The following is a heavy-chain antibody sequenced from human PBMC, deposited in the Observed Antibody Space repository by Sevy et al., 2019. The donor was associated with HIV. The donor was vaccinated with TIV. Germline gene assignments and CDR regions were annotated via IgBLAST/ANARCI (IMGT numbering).Heavy chain of an antibody. CDR1: GGSISSYY. CDR3: ARAMEYSSSCWDY. D-gene: IGHD6-6*01. Sequence: SETLSLTCTVSGGSISSYYWSWIRQPPGKGLEWIGYIYYSGSNNYNPSLKSRVTISVDTSKNQFSLKLSSVTAADTAVYYCARAMEYSSSCWDYWGQGTLVTVSS. CDR2: IYYSGSN. J-gene: IGHJ4*02. V-gene: IGHV4-59*13.